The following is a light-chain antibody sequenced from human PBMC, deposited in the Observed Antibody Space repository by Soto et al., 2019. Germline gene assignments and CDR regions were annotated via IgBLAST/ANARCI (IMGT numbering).Light chain of an antibody. CDR2: SNN. V-gene: IGLV1-44*01. CDR1: SSNIGSNT. Sequence: QSVLTQPPSASGTPGQRVTISCSGSSSNIGSNTVNWYQQLPGTAPKLLIYSNNQRPSGVSNRFSGSKSGNTASLTISGLQAEDEADYYCSSYTDSSSVIFGGGTKLTVL. CDR3: SSYTDSSSVI. J-gene: IGLJ2*01.